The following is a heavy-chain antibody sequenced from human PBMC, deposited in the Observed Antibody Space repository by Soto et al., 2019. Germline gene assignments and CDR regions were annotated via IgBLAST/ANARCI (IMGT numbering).Heavy chain of an antibody. J-gene: IGHJ4*02. V-gene: IGHV1-24*01. D-gene: IGHD3-10*01. CDR1: GDTLTELS. CDR2: FDPEDGET. Sequence: ASVKVCCKVSGDTLTELSMHWVRQAPGKGLEWMGGFDPEDGETIYAQKFQGRVTMTEDTSTDTAYMELSSLRSEDTAVYYCATMTRLWFGESSWGQGTLVTVSS. CDR3: ATMTRLWFGESS.